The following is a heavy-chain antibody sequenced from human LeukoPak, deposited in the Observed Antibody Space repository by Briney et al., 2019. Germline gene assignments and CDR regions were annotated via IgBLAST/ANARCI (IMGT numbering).Heavy chain of an antibody. V-gene: IGHV3-15*01. CDR1: GFTFSNAW. Sequence: GGSLRLSCAASGFTFSNAWMSWVRQAPGKGLEWVGRIKSKTDGGTTDYAAPVKGRFTISRDDSKNTLYLQMNSLKTEDTAVYYCTTSAYYDSSGYYFLPGGLDYWGQGTLVTVSS. D-gene: IGHD3-22*01. CDR3: TTSAYYDSSGYYFLPGGLDY. CDR2: IKSKTDGGTT. J-gene: IGHJ4*02.